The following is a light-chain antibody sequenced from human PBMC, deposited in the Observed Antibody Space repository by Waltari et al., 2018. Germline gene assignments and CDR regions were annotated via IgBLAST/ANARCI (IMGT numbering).Light chain of an antibody. Sequence: GSPGQSITISCTGTSSDVGGYNYVSWYQQHPGKAPKLMIYDVSKRPSGVSNRVSGSKSGNTASLTISGLQAEDEADYYCSSYTSSSTFVFGTGTKVTVL. V-gene: IGLV2-14*04. CDR3: SSYTSSSTFV. CDR1: SSDVGGYNY. CDR2: DVS. J-gene: IGLJ1*01.